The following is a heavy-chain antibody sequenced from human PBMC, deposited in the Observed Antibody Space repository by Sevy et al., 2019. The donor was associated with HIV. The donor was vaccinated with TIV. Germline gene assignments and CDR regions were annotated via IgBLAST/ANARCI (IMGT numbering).Heavy chain of an antibody. CDR3: AISLGYCSGGSCYRGGRRIDY. CDR1: GGSFSGYY. Sequence: SETLSLTCAVYGGSFSGYYWSWIRQPPGKGLEWIGEINHSGCTNYNPSLKSRVNISVDTSKNQFSLKLSSVTAAETAVYYCAISLGYCSGGSCYRGGRRIDYWGQGTLVTVSS. CDR2: INHSGCT. V-gene: IGHV4-34*01. D-gene: IGHD2-15*01. J-gene: IGHJ4*02.